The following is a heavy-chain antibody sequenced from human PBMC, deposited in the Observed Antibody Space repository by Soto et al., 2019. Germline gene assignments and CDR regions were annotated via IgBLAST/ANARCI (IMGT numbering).Heavy chain of an antibody. Sequence: GGSLRLSCAASGFTFSSYGIHWVRQAPGKGLEWVAVISYDGGNKYYADSVKGRFTISRDNSKNTLYLQMNSLRSEDTAVYYCAKCPGVAAAGPPFDPWGQGTLVTVSS. V-gene: IGHV3-30*18. J-gene: IGHJ5*02. CDR2: ISYDGGNK. CDR1: GFTFSSYG. CDR3: AKCPGVAAAGPPFDP. D-gene: IGHD6-13*01.